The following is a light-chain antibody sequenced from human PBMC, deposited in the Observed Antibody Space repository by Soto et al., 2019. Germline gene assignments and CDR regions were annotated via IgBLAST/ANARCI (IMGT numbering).Light chain of an antibody. CDR3: QQYNNWPPSIT. J-gene: IGKJ5*01. CDR2: GAS. V-gene: IGKV3-15*01. Sequence: EIVMTESPATLSVSPGERATLSCRASQSVSSNLAWYQQKPGQAPRLLIYGASTRSTGIPARFSGSGFGTEFTLNISRLQSEDFAVYYCQQYNNWPPSITFGQGTRLEIK. CDR1: QSVSSN.